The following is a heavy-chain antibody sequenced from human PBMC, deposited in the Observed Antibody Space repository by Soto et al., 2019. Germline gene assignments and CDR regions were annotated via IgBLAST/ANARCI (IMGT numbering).Heavy chain of an antibody. J-gene: IGHJ6*02. CDR3: TGGGSSSWVVSHYGMDV. Sequence: EVQLVESGGGLVQPGGSLKLSCAASGFTFSGSAMHWVRQASGKGLEWVGRIRSKANSYATAYAASVKGRFTISRDXSXNMXYLQMNRLKTEDTAVYYCTGGGSSSWVVSHYGMDVWGQGTTVTVSS. V-gene: IGHV3-73*02. D-gene: IGHD6-13*01. CDR1: GFTFSGSA. CDR2: IRSKANSYAT.